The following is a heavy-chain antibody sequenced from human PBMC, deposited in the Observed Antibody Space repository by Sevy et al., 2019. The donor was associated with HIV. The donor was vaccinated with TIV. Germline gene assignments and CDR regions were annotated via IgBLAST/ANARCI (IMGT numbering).Heavy chain of an antibody. V-gene: IGHV4-34*01. CDR3: GGWSPDYYGMDV. J-gene: IGHJ6*02. CDR1: GGSFSGYY. D-gene: IGHD6-19*01. CDR2: INHSGST. Sequence: SETLSLTCAVYGGSFSGYYWSWIRQPPGKGLEWIGEINHSGSTNYNPSLKSRVTISVDTSKNQFSLKLSSVTAADTAAYYCGGWSPDYYGMDVWGQGTTVTVSS.